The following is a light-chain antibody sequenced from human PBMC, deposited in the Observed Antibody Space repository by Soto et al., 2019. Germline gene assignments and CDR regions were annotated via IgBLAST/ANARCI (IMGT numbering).Light chain of an antibody. CDR3: SSYTSSSSYV. J-gene: IGLJ1*01. V-gene: IGLV2-14*01. CDR2: DVS. CDR1: SSDVGDYNN. Sequence: QSVLTQPASVSGSPGQSITISCTGTSSDVGDYNNVSWYQQHPGKAPKLMIYDVSNRPSGVSNRFSGSKSGNTASLTFSWLQAEDEADYYCSSYTSSSSYVFGTGTKVTVL.